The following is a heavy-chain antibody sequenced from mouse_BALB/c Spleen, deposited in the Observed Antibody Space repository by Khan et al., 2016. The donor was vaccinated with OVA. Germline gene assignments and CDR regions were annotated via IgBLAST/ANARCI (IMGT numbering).Heavy chain of an antibody. J-gene: IGHJ2*01. Sequence: EVQLVESGGGLVQPGGSRKLSCAASGFTFSSYGMHWVRQAPEKGLEWVAYISGDSSTIYYADTVKGRFTISRDNPKNTLFLQMTSLMSEDTAMYYCAASYYYGYYFDYWGPGTPLTVSA. CDR1: GFTFSSYG. CDR3: AASYYYGYYFDY. CDR2: ISGDSSTI. V-gene: IGHV5-17*02. D-gene: IGHD1-1*01.